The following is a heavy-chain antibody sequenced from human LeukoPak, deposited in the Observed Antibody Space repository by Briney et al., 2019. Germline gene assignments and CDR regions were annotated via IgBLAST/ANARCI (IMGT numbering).Heavy chain of an antibody. J-gene: IGHJ5*02. D-gene: IGHD3-22*01. Sequence: GASVKVSCKASGYTFTGYYMHWVRQAPGQGLEWMGWINPNSGGTNYAQKFQGRVTMTRDTSISTAYMELSRLRSDDTAVYYCARGDYSSGYKNWFDPWCQGTLVNVSS. CDR1: GYTFTGYY. CDR3: ARGDYSSGYKNWFDP. V-gene: IGHV1-2*02. CDR2: INPNSGGT.